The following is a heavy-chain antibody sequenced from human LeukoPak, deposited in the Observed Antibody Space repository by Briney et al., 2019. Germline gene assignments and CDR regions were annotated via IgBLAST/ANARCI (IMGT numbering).Heavy chain of an antibody. J-gene: IGHJ4*02. D-gene: IGHD1-26*01. CDR3: ARQVGSWAETGDH. Sequence: GESLKISCKVSGYSFTNYWIGWVRQMPGKGLERMGIIYPGDSDTRYSPSFQGQVTISADKSISTAYLQWSSLKASDTAMYYCARQVGSWAETGDHWGQGTLVTVSS. V-gene: IGHV5-51*01. CDR2: IYPGDSDT. CDR1: GYSFTNYW.